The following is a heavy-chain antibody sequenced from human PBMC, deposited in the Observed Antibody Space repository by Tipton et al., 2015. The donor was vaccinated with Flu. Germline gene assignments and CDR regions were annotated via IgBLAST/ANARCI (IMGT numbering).Heavy chain of an antibody. Sequence: TLSLTCTVSGDSISSYYWSWIRQPAGKGLEWIGRIYTSGSTNYNASLKSRVTMSVDTSKNQFSLKLSSVTVADTAVYYCARDYLLGDLSFFDKWGQSMLVTVSS. D-gene: IGHD3-16*02. J-gene: IGHJ4*02. V-gene: IGHV4-4*07. CDR3: ARDYLLGDLSFFDK. CDR2: IYTSGST. CDR1: GDSISSYY.